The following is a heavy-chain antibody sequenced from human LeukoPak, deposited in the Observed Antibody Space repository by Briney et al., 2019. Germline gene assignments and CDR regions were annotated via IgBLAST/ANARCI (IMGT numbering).Heavy chain of an antibody. CDR2: INHSGST. D-gene: IGHD6-19*01. CDR1: GGSISGYY. Sequence: SETLSLTCAVYGGSISGYYWSWIRQPPGKGLEWIGEINHSGSTNYNPSLKSRVTISVDTSKNQFSLKLSSVTAADTAVYYCARTPKVVAGGVVGGVHFDYWGQGTLVTVSS. V-gene: IGHV4-34*01. J-gene: IGHJ4*02. CDR3: ARTPKVVAGGVVGGVHFDY.